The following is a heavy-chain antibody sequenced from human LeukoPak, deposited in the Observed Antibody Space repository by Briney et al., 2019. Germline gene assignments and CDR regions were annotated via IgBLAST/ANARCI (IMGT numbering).Heavy chain of an antibody. J-gene: IGHJ3*02. CDR1: GGSISSYY. CDR3: ARHSYVWDAFDI. D-gene: IGHD3-16*01. CDR2: IYYSGST. V-gene: IGHV4-59*08. Sequence: SETLSLTCTVSGGSISSYYGSWIRQPPGKGLEWIGYIYYSGSTNYTPSLKSRVTISVDTSKNQFSLKLSSVTAADTAMYCCARHSYVWDAFDIWGQGTMVTVSS.